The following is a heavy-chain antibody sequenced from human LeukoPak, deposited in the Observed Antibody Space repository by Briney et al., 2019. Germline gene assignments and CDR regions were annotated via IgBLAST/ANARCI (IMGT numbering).Heavy chain of an antibody. CDR1: GFTFTTYW. Sequence: PGGSLRLSCAASGFTFTTYWMNWVRQAPGKGLEWVALINPDGSQTIYVDSVKGRFTISRDNAENSLHLQMNTLRAEDTAVYYCARDLGYGALDPWGQGTLVTVSS. V-gene: IGHV3-7*01. CDR2: INPDGSQT. J-gene: IGHJ5*02. D-gene: IGHD4-17*01. CDR3: ARDLGYGALDP.